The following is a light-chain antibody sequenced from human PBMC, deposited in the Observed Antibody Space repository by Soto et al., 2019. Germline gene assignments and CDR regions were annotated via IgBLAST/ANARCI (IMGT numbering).Light chain of an antibody. CDR1: QSVISD. CDR3: QQCDDWPRT. CDR2: GAS. J-gene: IGKJ1*01. Sequence: ETVLTQSPGTLSLSPGETATLSCRASQSVISDYLAWYQQKPDQAPRLVIHGASIRATGVPARFSGSGSGTEFTLTISSLQSEDFAVYYCQQCDDWPRTFGQGTKVEIK. V-gene: IGKV3-15*01.